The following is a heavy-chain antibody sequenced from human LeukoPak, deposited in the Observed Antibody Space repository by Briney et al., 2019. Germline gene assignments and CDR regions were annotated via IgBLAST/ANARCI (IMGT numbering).Heavy chain of an antibody. D-gene: IGHD3-3*01. CDR1: GFTFGDYA. V-gene: IGHV3-49*04. J-gene: IGHJ6*03. CDR2: IRSKAYGGTT. Sequence: PGGSLRLSCTASGFTFGDYAMSWVRQAPGKGLEWVGFIRSKAYGGTTEYAASVKGRFTISRYDSKSIACLEMNSLKTEDTAVYYCTRGHVLRFLEWLPNYYYYYYMDVWGKGTTVTVSS. CDR3: TRGHVLRFLEWLPNYYYYYYMDV.